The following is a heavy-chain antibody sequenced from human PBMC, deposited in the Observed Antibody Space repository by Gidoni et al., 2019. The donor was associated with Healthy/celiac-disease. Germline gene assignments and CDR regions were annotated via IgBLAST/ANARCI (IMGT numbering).Heavy chain of an antibody. D-gene: IGHD6-19*01. V-gene: IGHV4-39*07. CDR2: IYYSGST. CDR3: ARISPLPRSGWYGSAFDI. CDR1: GGSISSSSYY. Sequence: QLQLQESGPGLVKPSETLSLPCTVSGGSISSSSYYWGWIRQPPGKGLEWIGSIYYSGSTYYNPSLKSRVTISVDTSKNQFSLKLSSVTAADTAVYYCARISPLPRSGWYGSAFDIWGQGTMVTVSS. J-gene: IGHJ3*02.